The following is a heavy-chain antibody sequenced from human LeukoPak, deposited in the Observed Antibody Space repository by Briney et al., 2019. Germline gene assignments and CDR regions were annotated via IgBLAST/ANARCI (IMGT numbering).Heavy chain of an antibody. V-gene: IGHV3-33*01. J-gene: IGHJ3*02. CDR1: GFTFSSYG. CDR3: ARARYNWNDEDQYDAFDI. D-gene: IGHD1-1*01. CDR2: IWYDGSNK. Sequence: GGSLRLSCAASGFTFSSYGMHWVRQAPGKGLEWVAVIWYDGSNKYYADSVKGRFTISRDNSKNTLYLQMNSLRAEDTAVYYCARARYNWNDEDQYDAFDIWGQGTMVTVSS.